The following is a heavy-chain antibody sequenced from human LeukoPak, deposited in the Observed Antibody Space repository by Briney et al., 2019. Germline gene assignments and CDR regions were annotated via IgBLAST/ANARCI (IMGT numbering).Heavy chain of an antibody. Sequence: PGGSVRLSCAASGFAFSTYWMYWARQVAGKGLVWVSRIKPDGSDTDYADSVKGRFTISRDNAKNTLYLQMNSLRAEDTAVYYCTTLYGGSLDYWGQGTLVTVSS. D-gene: IGHD5-12*01. J-gene: IGHJ4*02. V-gene: IGHV3-74*01. CDR2: IKPDGSDT. CDR1: GFAFSTYW. CDR3: TTLYGGSLDY.